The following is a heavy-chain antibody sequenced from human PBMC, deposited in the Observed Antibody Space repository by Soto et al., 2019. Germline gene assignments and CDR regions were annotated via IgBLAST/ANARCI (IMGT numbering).Heavy chain of an antibody. D-gene: IGHD4-17*01. V-gene: IGHV4-30-2*01. Sequence: QLQLQESGSGLVKPSQTLSITCAVSGGSISSGGYSWYWIRQPPGKGLEWIGYIYHSGSTYYNPSLKSRVTISVDRSKNQFSLKLSSVTAADTAVYYCARGQTTVTTLDYWGQGTLVTVSS. J-gene: IGHJ4*02. CDR2: IYHSGST. CDR3: ARGQTTVTTLDY. CDR1: GGSISSGGYS.